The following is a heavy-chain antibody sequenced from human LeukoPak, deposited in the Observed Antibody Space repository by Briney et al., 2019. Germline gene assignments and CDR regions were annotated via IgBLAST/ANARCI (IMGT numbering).Heavy chain of an antibody. CDR2: ISAYNGNT. Sequence: ASVKVSCKASGYTFTSYGISWVRQAPGQGLEWMGWISAYNGNTNYAQKLQGRVTMTTDTSTSTAYMELRSLRSDDTAVYYCARGGGTPYSGSYRAFDNWGQGTMVTVSS. CDR3: ARGGGTPYSGSYRAFDN. J-gene: IGHJ3*02. D-gene: IGHD1-26*01. V-gene: IGHV1-18*01. CDR1: GYTFTSYG.